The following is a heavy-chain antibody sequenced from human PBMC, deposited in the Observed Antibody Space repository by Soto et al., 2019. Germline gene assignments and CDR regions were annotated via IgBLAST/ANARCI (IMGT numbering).Heavy chain of an antibody. V-gene: IGHV3-9*01. CDR3: AKDHSSVLYYDFWSGSLYYFDY. Sequence: GGSLRLSCAASGFTFDDYAMHWVRQAPGKGLEWVSGISWNSGSIGYADSVKGRFTISRDNAKNSLYLQMNSLRAEDTALYYWAKDHSSVLYYDFWSGSLYYFDYWGQGTLVTVS. CDR2: ISWNSGSI. J-gene: IGHJ4*02. D-gene: IGHD3-3*01. CDR1: GFTFDDYA.